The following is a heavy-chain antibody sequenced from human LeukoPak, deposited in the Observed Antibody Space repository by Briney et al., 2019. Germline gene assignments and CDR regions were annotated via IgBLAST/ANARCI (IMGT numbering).Heavy chain of an antibody. J-gene: IGHJ4*02. Sequence: ASVKVSCKASGGTFSSYAISWVRQAPGQGLEWMGRIIPILGIANYAQKFQGRVTITADKSTSTAYMELSSLRSEDTAVYYCARGLDGSGSPFDYWGQGTLGTVSS. D-gene: IGHD3-10*01. CDR1: GGTFSSYA. CDR3: ARGLDGSGSPFDY. CDR2: IIPILGIA. V-gene: IGHV1-69*04.